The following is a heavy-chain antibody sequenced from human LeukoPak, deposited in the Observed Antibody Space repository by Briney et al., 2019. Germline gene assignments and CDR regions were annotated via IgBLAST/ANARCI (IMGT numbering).Heavy chain of an antibody. Sequence: SETLSLTCTVSGGSISSSSYYWGWIRQPPGKGLEWIGSIYYSGSTSYNPSLKSRVTISIDTSKNQFSLKLTSVTAADTAVYYCARDAYSSSRGGFDPWGQGTRVTVSS. CDR1: GGSISSSSYY. CDR2: IYYSGST. CDR3: ARDAYSSSRGGFDP. V-gene: IGHV4-39*07. J-gene: IGHJ5*02. D-gene: IGHD6-13*01.